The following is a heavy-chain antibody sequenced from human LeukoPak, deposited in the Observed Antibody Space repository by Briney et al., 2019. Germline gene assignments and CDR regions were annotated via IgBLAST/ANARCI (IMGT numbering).Heavy chain of an antibody. CDR1: GGSFSGYY. D-gene: IGHD3-10*02. V-gene: IGHV3-23*01. Sequence: ETLSLTCAVYGGSFSGYYWSWLRQPPGKGLEWVSAVSGSGDSTYYADSVKGRFTISRANSKNTLYLQMNSLRAEDTAVYYCAKVMLGELLYWFDPWGQGTLVTVSS. J-gene: IGHJ5*02. CDR2: VSGSGDST. CDR3: AKVMLGELLYWFDP.